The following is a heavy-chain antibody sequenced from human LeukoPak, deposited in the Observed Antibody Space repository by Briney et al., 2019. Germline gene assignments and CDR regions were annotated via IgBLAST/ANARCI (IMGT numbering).Heavy chain of an antibody. D-gene: IGHD2-2*01. V-gene: IGHV4-59*01. Sequence: PSETLSLTCTVSGGSISSYYWSWIRQPPGKGLEWIGYIYYSGSTNYNPSLKSRVTISVDTSKNQFSLKLSSVTAADTAVYYCAREGGLYCSSTSCYNWFDPWGQGTLVTVSS. J-gene: IGHJ5*02. CDR3: AREGGLYCSSTSCYNWFDP. CDR2: IYYSGST. CDR1: GGSISSYY.